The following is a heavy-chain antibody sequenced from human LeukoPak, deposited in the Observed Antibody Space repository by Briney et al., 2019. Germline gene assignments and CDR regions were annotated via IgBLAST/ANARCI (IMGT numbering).Heavy chain of an antibody. V-gene: IGHV3-23*01. J-gene: IGHJ4*02. D-gene: IGHD6-13*01. CDR2: ISGSGGST. CDR1: GFTFSSYA. CDR3: ARSQSSSLIDY. Sequence: AGGSLRLSCAASGFTFSSYAMSWVRQAPGKGLEWVSAISGSGGSTCYADSVKGRFTFSRDNSKNTLYLQMNSLTVEDTAVYYCARSQSSSLIDYWGQGTLVTVSS.